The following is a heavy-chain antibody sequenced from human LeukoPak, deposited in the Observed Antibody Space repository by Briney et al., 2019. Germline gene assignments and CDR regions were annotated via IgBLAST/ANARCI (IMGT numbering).Heavy chain of an antibody. CDR1: GFTFTNYG. J-gene: IGHJ6*02. CDR3: ARDEFSKSSTYYYFYGLDV. CDR2: ISYDGSNK. Sequence: AGKSLRLSCAASGFTFTNYGIHWVRQAPGRGLEWVAFISYDGSNKYYGDSVKGRFTISRDNSKNTLDLQMNSLGAGDTAVYYCARDEFSKSSTYYYFYGLDVWGQGTPVTVS. D-gene: IGHD6-6*01. V-gene: IGHV3-33*01.